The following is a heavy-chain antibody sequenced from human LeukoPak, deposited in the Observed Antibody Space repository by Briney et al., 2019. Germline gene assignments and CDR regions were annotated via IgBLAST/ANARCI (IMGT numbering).Heavy chain of an antibody. Sequence: GGSLRLSCAASGFIVSSSYMNWVRQVPGKGLEWVSIIYAGGSTYYVDSVKGRFTISRDNSKNTLYLQMDNLRAEDTAVYYCARSPYYYDKTVQSRRFGYFQHWGQGTLVTVSS. D-gene: IGHD3-22*01. CDR3: ARSPYYYDKTVQSRRFGYFQH. J-gene: IGHJ1*01. CDR2: IYAGGST. V-gene: IGHV3-53*01. CDR1: GFIVSSSY.